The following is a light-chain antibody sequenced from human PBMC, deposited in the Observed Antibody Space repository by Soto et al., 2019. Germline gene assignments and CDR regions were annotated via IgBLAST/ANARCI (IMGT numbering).Light chain of an antibody. CDR3: SSYTSSSTYG. CDR2: ELS. CDR1: SSDVGGYNY. Sequence: QSALTQPASVSGSPGQSITISCTGTSSDVGGYNYVSWYQQHPGKAPKLMIYELSNRPSGVPNRFSGSKSGNTASLTISVLQAEDEAYYYCSSYTSSSTYGSGTVTKLTVL. V-gene: IGLV2-14*01. J-gene: IGLJ1*01.